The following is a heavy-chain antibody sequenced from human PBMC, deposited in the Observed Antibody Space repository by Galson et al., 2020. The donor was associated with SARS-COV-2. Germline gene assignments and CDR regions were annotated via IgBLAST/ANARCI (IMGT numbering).Heavy chain of an antibody. CDR1: GLTFTNYW. CDR3: VTASTGLDY. CDR2: IKQDGGER. J-gene: IGHJ4*02. D-gene: IGHD1-1*01. Sequence: GGSLRLSCAASGLTFTNYWMGWVRQAPGRGLEWLANIKQDGGERYYVDSVQGRFTISRDNAKNSLYLQMDTLRAEDTAVYYCVTASTGLDYWGRGTLVIVSS. V-gene: IGHV3-7*01.